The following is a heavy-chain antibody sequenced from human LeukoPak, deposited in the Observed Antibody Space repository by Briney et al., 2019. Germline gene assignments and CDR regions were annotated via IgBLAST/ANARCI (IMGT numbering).Heavy chain of an antibody. V-gene: IGHV4-34*01. CDR2: INHSGRT. CDR1: GGSFSGYY. J-gene: IGHJ6*02. D-gene: IGHD3-10*01. CDR3: ARDYYGSGSPLYYYYGMDA. Sequence: PSETLSLTCAVYGGSFSGYYWSWIRQPPGKGLEWIGEINHSGRTNFNPSLKSRVTISVDTSKNQFSLKLSSVTAADTAVYYCARDYYGSGSPLYYYYGMDAWGQGTTVTVSS.